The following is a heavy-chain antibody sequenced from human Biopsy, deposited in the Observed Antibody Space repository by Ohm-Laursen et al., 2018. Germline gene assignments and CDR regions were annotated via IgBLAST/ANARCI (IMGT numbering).Heavy chain of an antibody. CDR3: ARGSNDFGGLYFPR. V-gene: IGHV4-59*11. J-gene: IGHJ4*02. CDR2: ISYTGYT. D-gene: IGHD4-23*01. Sequence: SQTLSLTCIVSGGSFTGHYWGWIRQPPGKGLEWIGHISYTGYTSYNASLKSRVTISVDTSRNHFSLRLSSLTAADTAVYYCARGSNDFGGLYFPRWGQGTLLTVSS. CDR1: GGSFTGHY.